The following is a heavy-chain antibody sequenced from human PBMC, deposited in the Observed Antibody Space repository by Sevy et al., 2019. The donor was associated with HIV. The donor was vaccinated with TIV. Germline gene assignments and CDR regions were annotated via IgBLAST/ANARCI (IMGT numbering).Heavy chain of an antibody. D-gene: IGHD6-13*01. Sequence: GGSLRLSCAASGFTFSSYSMNWVRQAPGKGLEWVSYISSSSSTIYYADSVKGRFTISRDNAKNSLYLQMNSLRDEDTAVYYCARDRVAAAGYYYYYMDVWGKGTTVTVSS. V-gene: IGHV3-48*02. J-gene: IGHJ6*03. CDR2: ISSSSSTI. CDR3: ARDRVAAAGYYYYYMDV. CDR1: GFTFSSYS.